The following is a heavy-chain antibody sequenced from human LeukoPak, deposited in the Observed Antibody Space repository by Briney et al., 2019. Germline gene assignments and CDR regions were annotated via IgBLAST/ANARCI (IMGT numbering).Heavy chain of an antibody. Sequence: GGSLRLSCAASGFIFSDHYMDWVRQAPGKGLEWVSVIYSGGSTYYADSVKGRFTISRDNSKNTLYLQMNSLRAEDTAVYYCARGMATKDYWGQGTLVTVSS. D-gene: IGHD5-24*01. CDR1: GFIFSDHY. V-gene: IGHV3-53*01. CDR2: IYSGGST. J-gene: IGHJ4*02. CDR3: ARGMATKDY.